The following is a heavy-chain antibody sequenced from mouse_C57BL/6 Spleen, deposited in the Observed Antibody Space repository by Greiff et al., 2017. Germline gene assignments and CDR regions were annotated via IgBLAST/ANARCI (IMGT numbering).Heavy chain of an antibody. J-gene: IGHJ1*03. CDR3: ARKRDYYGSSSHWYFDV. D-gene: IGHD1-1*01. Sequence: QVQLQQPGAELVKPGASVKLSCKASSYTFTSYWMHWVKQRPGQGLEWIGMIHPNSGSTNYNEKFKSKATLTVDKSSSTAYMQLSSLTSEDSAVYYCARKRDYYGSSSHWYFDVWGTGTTVTVSS. CDR1: SYTFTSYW. V-gene: IGHV1-64*01. CDR2: IHPNSGST.